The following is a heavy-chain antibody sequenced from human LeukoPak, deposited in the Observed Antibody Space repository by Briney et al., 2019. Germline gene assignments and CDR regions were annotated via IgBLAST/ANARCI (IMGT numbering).Heavy chain of an antibody. CDR2: INQDGSEK. J-gene: IGHJ4*02. CDR3: ARGVGGADY. V-gene: IGHV3-7*01. CDR1: GFTFSTSW. D-gene: IGHD2-21*01. Sequence: PGGSLRLSCAASGFTFSTSWMSWVRQAPGKGLEWVANINQDGSEKYYVDSVKGRFTISRDNAKNSLYLQMNSLRAEDTAVYYCARGVGGADYWGLGTLVTVSS.